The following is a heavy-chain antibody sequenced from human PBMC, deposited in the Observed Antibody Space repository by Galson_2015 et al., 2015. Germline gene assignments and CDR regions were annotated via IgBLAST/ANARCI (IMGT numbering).Heavy chain of an antibody. CDR1: GFTFSNYG. J-gene: IGHJ6*02. CDR3: ARAGGWQGVFLCFDGIDV. V-gene: IGHV3-30*03. D-gene: IGHD2-15*01. Sequence: SLRLSCAASGFTFSNYGMHWVRQAPGKGLEWVAVISYDGSNKYYADSVKGRFTISRDNSKNTLYLQMNSLRAEDTAVYYCARAGGWQGVFLCFDGIDVWGQGTTVTVSS. CDR2: ISYDGSNK.